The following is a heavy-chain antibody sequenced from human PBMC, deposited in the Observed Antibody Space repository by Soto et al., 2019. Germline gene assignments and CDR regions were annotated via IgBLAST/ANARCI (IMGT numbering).Heavy chain of an antibody. J-gene: IGHJ3*02. CDR2: IHYSGNT. Sequence: QVQLQESGPGLVKPSQTLSLTCTVSGGSISSGGYFWSWIRQHPGKGLEWIGYIHYSGNTYYNPSLXSXVPXSMDTSKKHFSLKLSSVTAADTAVYYCATSTVTKEPDAFDIWGQGTMVTVSA. CDR1: GGSISSGGYF. D-gene: IGHD4-17*01. V-gene: IGHV4-31*03. CDR3: ATSTVTKEPDAFDI.